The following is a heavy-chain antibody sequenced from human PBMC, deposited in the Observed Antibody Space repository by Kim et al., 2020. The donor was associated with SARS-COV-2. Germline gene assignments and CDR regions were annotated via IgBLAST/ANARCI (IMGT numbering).Heavy chain of an antibody. V-gene: IGHV3-33*01. Sequence: GGSLRLSCAASGFTFSSYGMHWVRQAPGKGLEWVAVIWYDGSNKYYADSVKGRFTISRDNSKNTLYLQMNSLRAEDTAVYYCARDSAAAGTDYYYGMDVWGEGTTVTV. CDR1: GFTFSSYG. CDR3: ARDSAAAGTDYYYGMDV. CDR2: IWYDGSNK. J-gene: IGHJ6*02. D-gene: IGHD6-13*01.